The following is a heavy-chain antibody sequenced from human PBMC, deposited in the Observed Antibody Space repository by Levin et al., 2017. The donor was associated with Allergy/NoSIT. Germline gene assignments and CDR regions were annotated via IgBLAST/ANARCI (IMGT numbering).Heavy chain of an antibody. CDR2: IRYSGTT. Sequence: SETLSLTCTVSGGSISPYSWTWIRQSPVKGLDWIGYIRYSGTTSYNPSLEGRLTISLDTSKSQFSLRLSSVTDADTAMYYCARGHFDTRGYSNALEYWGQGILVTVSS. CDR3: ARGHFDTRGYSNALEY. CDR1: GGSISPYS. V-gene: IGHV4-59*03. J-gene: IGHJ4*02. D-gene: IGHD3-22*01.